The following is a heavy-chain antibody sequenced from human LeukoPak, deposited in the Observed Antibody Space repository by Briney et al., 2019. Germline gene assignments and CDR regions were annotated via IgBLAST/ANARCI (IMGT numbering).Heavy chain of an antibody. CDR2: ITSSSTSM. D-gene: IGHD3-10*02. V-gene: IGHV3-21*01. Sequence: PGGSLRLSCAASGFTFITYSMNWVRQAPGKGLEWVSSITSSSTSMYYADSVKGRFTISRDNAKNSLYLQMNSLRAEDTAVYYCAELGITMIGGVWGKGTTVTISS. J-gene: IGHJ6*04. CDR3: AELGITMIGGV. CDR1: GFTFITYS.